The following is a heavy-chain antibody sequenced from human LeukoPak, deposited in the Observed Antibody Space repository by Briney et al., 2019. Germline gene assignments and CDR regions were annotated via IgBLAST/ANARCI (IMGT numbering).Heavy chain of an antibody. CDR3: ARIGYPESSGYGQP. J-gene: IGHJ5*02. CDR1: GGTFSSYA. CDR2: IIPIFGTA. V-gene: IGHV1-69*13. D-gene: IGHD3-22*01. Sequence: SVKVSCKASGGTFSSYAISWVRQAPGQGLEWMGGIIPIFGTANYAQKFQGRVTITADESTSTAYMELSSLRSEDTAVYYCARIGYPESSGYGQPWGQGTLVTVSS.